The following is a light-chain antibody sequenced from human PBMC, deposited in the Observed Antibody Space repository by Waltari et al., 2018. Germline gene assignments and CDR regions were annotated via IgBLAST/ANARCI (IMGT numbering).Light chain of an antibody. V-gene: IGKV4-1*01. Sequence: DFVMTQSPDSLAVSLGERTTINCKSSQSVLYSSNNKNYLAWFQQKPGQPPKLLIHWASTRESGVPDRFSGSGSGTDFTLTISSLQAEDVAVYYCQQYYSTPYTFGQGTKLVIK. J-gene: IGKJ2*01. CDR3: QQYYSTPYT. CDR1: QSVLYSSNNKNY. CDR2: WAS.